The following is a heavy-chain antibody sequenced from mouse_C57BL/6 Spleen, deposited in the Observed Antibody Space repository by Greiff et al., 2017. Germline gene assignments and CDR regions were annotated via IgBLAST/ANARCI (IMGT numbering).Heavy chain of an antibody. CDR2: IDPETGGP. V-gene: IGHV1-15*01. CDR3: TTNWDRFAY. Sequence: QVQLKESGAELVRPGASVTLSCKASGYTFPDYEMPWVKQTPVHGLEWIGAIDPETGGPAYTQNFKGKAILTADRSSSTADMELRSLTSEASAVYYCTTNWDRFAYWGQGTLVTVSA. D-gene: IGHD4-1*01. J-gene: IGHJ3*01. CDR1: GYTFPDYE.